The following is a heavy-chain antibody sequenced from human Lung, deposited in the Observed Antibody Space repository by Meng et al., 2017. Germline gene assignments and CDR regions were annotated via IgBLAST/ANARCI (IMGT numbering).Heavy chain of an antibody. Sequence: QVRRGESGGGVVQPGRSLRLSCVASGFSFSTYPVHWVRQAPGKGLQWVAIIAHDGYNKDYADSVKGRFTISRDNSKNTLSLEMNDLRVEDTAVYYCTRRGNWGSAFDIWGQGTMVTVSS. V-gene: IGHV3-30*04. D-gene: IGHD3-16*01. CDR3: TRRGNWGSAFDI. CDR1: GFSFSTYP. CDR2: IAHDGYNK. J-gene: IGHJ3*02.